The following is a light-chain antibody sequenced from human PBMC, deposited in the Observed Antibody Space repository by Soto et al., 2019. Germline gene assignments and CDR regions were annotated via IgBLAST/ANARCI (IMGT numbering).Light chain of an antibody. Sequence: EIVMTQSPDTLSVSPGERATLSCRASQSVRSNLAWYQQKPGQAPRLLIYGASTRATGIPARFSGSGSGTEFTLTISSLQSEDFAVYYCQQYNNWPPWTFGQGTKVDIK. J-gene: IGKJ1*01. CDR2: GAS. CDR3: QQYNNWPPWT. V-gene: IGKV3-15*01. CDR1: QSVRSN.